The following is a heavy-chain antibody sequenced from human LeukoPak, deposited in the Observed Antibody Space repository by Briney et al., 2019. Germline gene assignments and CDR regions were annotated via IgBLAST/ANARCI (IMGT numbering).Heavy chain of an antibody. CDR3: AIVPPFLYVAGGSSRPGF. D-gene: IGHD2-8*01. CDR2: MNPNGDNT. CDR1: GNTFTDYD. J-gene: IGHJ4*02. Sequence: GASVKVSCKTSGNTFTDYDISWARQATGQGLEWMGWMNPNGDNTGYAEKFQGRVTMTRTTNTVYMELNSLTSDDTAVYYCAIVPPFLYVAGGSSRPGFWGQGPLVIVPS. V-gene: IGHV1-8*01.